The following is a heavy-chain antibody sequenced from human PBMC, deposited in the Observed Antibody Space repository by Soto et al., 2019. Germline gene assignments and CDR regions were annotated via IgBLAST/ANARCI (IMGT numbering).Heavy chain of an antibody. CDR3: AKQRAGYGSGSDTYYFAF. D-gene: IGHD3-10*01. V-gene: IGHV3-23*01. CDR1: GFTFSTYA. J-gene: IGHJ4*02. Sequence: EVQLLESGGGLVQPGGSLRLSCSTSGFTFSTYAMNWVRLAPGKGLAWVSALSGSGGTSYYADSVRGRFTISRDNSKNTLFLQMNSLRAEDTGLYYCAKQRAGYGSGSDTYYFAFWGQGTLVTVSS. CDR2: LSGSGGTS.